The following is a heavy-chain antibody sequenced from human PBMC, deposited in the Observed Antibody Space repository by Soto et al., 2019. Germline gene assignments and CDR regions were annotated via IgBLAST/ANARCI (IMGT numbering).Heavy chain of an antibody. J-gene: IGHJ4*02. Sequence: QLQLQESGSGLVKPSQTLSLTCAVSGGSISSGGYSWSWIRQPPGKGLEWIGYIYHSGSTYYNPSLXSRASIXXDRSKNQCSLKLSSVTAADTAVYYCARGQVVAAQHWGQGTLVTVSS. V-gene: IGHV4-30-2*01. CDR3: ARGQVVAAQH. CDR1: GGSISSGGYS. CDR2: IYHSGST. D-gene: IGHD2-15*01.